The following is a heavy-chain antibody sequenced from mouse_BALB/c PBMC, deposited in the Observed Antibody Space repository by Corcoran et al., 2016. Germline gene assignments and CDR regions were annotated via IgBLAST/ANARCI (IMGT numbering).Heavy chain of an antibody. CDR3: ARWGNGSSLCYAMDY. J-gene: IGHJ4*01. D-gene: IGHD1-1*01. CDR1: GYTFTSYV. Sequence: EVQLQQSGPELVKPGASVKMSCKASGYTFTSYVMHWVKQKPGQGLEWIGYINPYNDGTKYNEKFKGKATLTSDKSSSTAYMELSSLTSEDSAVYYCARWGNGSSLCYAMDYWGQGTSVTVSS. CDR2: INPYNDGT. V-gene: IGHV1S136*01.